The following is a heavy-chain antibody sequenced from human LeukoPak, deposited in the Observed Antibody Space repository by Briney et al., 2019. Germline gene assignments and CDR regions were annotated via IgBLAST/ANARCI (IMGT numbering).Heavy chain of an antibody. CDR1: GGSISSSSYY. CDR3: AKGRVGATRSRSFDY. D-gene: IGHD1-26*01. CDR2: ISGSGGST. V-gene: IGHV3-23*01. J-gene: IGHJ4*02. Sequence: ETLSLTCTVSGGSISSSSYYWGWVRQAPGKGLEWVSAISGSGGSTYYADSVKGRFTISRDNSKNTLYLQMNSLRAEDTAVYYCAKGRVGATRSRSFDYWGQGTLVTVSS.